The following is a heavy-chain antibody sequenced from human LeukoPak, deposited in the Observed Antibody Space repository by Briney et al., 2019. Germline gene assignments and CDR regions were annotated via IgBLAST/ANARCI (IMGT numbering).Heavy chain of an antibody. CDR1: GGSINSSNYY. CDR3: ARTTKLRYFEAYNWFDP. J-gene: IGHJ5*02. D-gene: IGHD3-9*01. Sequence: KTSETLSLTCTVSGGSINSSNYYWGWIRQPPGKGLEWIGEINHSGSTNYNPSLKSRVTISVDTSKNQFSLKLSSVTAADTAVYYCARTTKLRYFEAYNWFDPWGQGTLVTVSS. CDR2: INHSGST. V-gene: IGHV4-39*07.